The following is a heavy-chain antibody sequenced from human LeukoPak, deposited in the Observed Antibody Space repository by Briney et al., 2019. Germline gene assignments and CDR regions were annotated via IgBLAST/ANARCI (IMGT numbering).Heavy chain of an antibody. CDR3: ARGYYDILTGYYRFDY. D-gene: IGHD3-9*01. CDR2: IYYSGST. J-gene: IGHJ4*02. V-gene: IGHV4-59*01. CDR1: GGSISSYY. Sequence: PSETLSLTCTVSGGSISSYYWSWIRQPPGKGLEWIGYIYYSGSTNYNPSLKSRVTMSVDTSKNQFSLKLSSVTAADTAVYYCARGYYDILTGYYRFDYWGQGTLVTVSS.